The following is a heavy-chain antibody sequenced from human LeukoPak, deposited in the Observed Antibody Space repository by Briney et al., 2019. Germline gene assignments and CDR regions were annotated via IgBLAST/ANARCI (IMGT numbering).Heavy chain of an antibody. CDR1: GFTFSSVW. J-gene: IGHJ4*02. Sequence: GGTLRLSCAASGFTFSSVWVSWVRQAPGKGLEWVGRITSKAAGGTTDYAAPVKGRFTISRNDSKNTLYLQMNSLKTEDTAIYYCTTGPDPTFDYWGRGTLVTVS. V-gene: IGHV3-15*01. CDR2: ITSKAAGGTT. CDR3: TTGPDPTFDY. D-gene: IGHD4-11*01.